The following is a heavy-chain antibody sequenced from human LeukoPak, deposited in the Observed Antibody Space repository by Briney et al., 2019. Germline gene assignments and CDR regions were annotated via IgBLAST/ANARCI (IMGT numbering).Heavy chain of an antibody. J-gene: IGHJ4*02. V-gene: IGHV1-3*01. CDR2: INAGNGNT. CDR3: ARDHGVAAWDY. CDR1: GYTFTSYA. Sequence: GASVTVSCTASGYTFTSYAMHWVRQAPGQRLEWMGWINAGNGNTKYSQKFQGRVTITRDTSASTAYMELSSLRSEDTAVYYCARDHGVAAWDYWGQGTLVTVSS. D-gene: IGHD6-19*01.